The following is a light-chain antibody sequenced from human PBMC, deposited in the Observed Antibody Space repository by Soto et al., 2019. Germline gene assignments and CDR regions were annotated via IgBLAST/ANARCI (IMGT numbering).Light chain of an antibody. CDR1: QGIDRY. CDR2: DAY. V-gene: IGKV1-27*01. Sequence: DIHMTQFPSSLSASVGDRVTITCRASQGIDRYFAWYQQRPGKVPQVLIYDAYSVQSAVPSRFSVSGSGTEFTLTISSLQPEDVGTYYCQNLYDAAFSFGPGTKVDIK. J-gene: IGKJ3*01. CDR3: QNLYDAAFS.